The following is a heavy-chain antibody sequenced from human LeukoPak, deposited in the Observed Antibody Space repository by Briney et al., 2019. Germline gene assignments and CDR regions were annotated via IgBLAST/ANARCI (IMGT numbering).Heavy chain of an antibody. CDR1: GGSISSYY. CDR3: ARGPLLVNLDYYYYYMDV. Sequence: SETLSLTCTVSGGSISSYYWSWLRQPPGKGLEWIGYIYYSGSTNYNPSLKSRVTISVDTSKNQFSLKLSSVTAADTAVYYCARGPLLVNLDYYYYYMDVWGKGTTVTISS. J-gene: IGHJ6*03. CDR2: IYYSGST. V-gene: IGHV4-59*01. D-gene: IGHD2-15*01.